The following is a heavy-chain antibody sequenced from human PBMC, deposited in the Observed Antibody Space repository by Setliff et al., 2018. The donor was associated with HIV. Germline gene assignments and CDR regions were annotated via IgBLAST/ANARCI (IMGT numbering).Heavy chain of an antibody. D-gene: IGHD3-10*01. J-gene: IGHJ3*02. CDR3: LGESSAAFDI. Sequence: GGSLRLSCAASGFTFSSYAMSWVRQAPGKGLEWVSAISGSGGSTYYADSVKGRFTISRDNSKNTLYLQMDSLRVEDTAVYYCLGESSAAFDIWGQGTMVTVSS. CDR2: ISGSGGST. V-gene: IGHV3-23*01. CDR1: GFTFSSYA.